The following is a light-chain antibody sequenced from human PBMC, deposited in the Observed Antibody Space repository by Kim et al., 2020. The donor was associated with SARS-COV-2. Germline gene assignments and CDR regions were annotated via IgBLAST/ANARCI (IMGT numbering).Light chain of an antibody. Sequence: ATINYKSSQSVLYSSNNKSYLAWYQQKPGQPTKLLIYWASTREAGVPDRFSGSGSGTDFTLTISSLQAEDVAVYYCQQYYSTPNTFGQGTRLEIK. CDR2: WAS. J-gene: IGKJ5*01. V-gene: IGKV4-1*01. CDR3: QQYYSTPNT. CDR1: QSVLYSSNNKSY.